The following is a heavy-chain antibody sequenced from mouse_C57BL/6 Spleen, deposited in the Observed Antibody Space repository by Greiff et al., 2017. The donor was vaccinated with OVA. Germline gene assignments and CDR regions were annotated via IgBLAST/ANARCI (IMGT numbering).Heavy chain of an antibody. D-gene: IGHD1-1*01. J-gene: IGHJ2*01. CDR1: GYAFSSSW. Sequence: QVQLQQSGPELVKPGASVKISCKASGYAFSSSWMNWVKQRPGKGLEWIGRIYPGDGDTNYNGKFKGKATLTADKSSSTAYMQLSSLTSEDSAVYFCARRLITTVVEDYWGQGTTLTVSS. V-gene: IGHV1-82*01. CDR3: ARRLITTVVEDY. CDR2: IYPGDGDT.